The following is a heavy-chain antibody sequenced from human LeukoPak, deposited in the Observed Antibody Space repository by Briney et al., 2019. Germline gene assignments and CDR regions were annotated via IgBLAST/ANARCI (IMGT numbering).Heavy chain of an antibody. V-gene: IGHV4-59*08. Sequence: SETQSLTCTVSGGSISSYYWSWIRQPPGKGLEWIGYIYYSGSTNYNPSLKSRVTISVDTSKNQFSLKLSSVTAADTAVYYCARAATVAPTYYYYYYMDVWGKGTTVTISS. CDR1: GGSISSYY. CDR2: IYYSGST. CDR3: ARAATVAPTYYYYYYMDV. D-gene: IGHD6-19*01. J-gene: IGHJ6*03.